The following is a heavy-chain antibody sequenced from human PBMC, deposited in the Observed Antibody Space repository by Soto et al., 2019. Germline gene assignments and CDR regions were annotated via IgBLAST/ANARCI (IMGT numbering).Heavy chain of an antibody. CDR1: GFTFSDYY. J-gene: IGHJ6*02. CDR3: AIDPAAGHYYGMDV. V-gene: IGHV3-11*04. Sequence: PGGSLRLSCAASGFTFSDYYMSWIRQAPGKGLEWVSYISSSDSIIYYADSVKGRFTISRDNAKNSLYLQMNSLRDEDTAVYYCAIDPAAGHYYGMDVWGQGTTVTVSS. D-gene: IGHD2-2*01. CDR2: ISSSDSII.